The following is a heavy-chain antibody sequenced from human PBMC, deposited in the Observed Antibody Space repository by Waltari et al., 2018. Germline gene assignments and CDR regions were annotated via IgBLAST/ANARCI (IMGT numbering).Heavy chain of an antibody. J-gene: IGHJ4*02. CDR2: FSVYNGNT. V-gene: IGHV1-18*01. D-gene: IGHD3-10*01. CDR1: GSTFPTYG. Sequence: QVQLVQSGAEVKKPGASVKVSCKASGSTFPTYGLRWVRQAPGQGLEWMGWFSVYNGNTNYAQKLQGRVTMTTDTSTSTAYMELRSLRSDDTAVYYCARGVPGSWPDYYFDHWGQGTLVTVSS. CDR3: ARGVPGSWPDYYFDH.